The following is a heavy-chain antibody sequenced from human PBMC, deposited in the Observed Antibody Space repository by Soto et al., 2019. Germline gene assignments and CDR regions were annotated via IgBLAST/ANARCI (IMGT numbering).Heavy chain of an antibody. Sequence: GGSLRLSCAASGFTFSSYAMHWVRQAPGKGLEWVAVISYDGSNKYYADSVKGRFTISRDNSKNTLYLQMNSLRAEDTAVYYCARVHQAAAGHNHSYYYYYGMDVWGQGTTVTVSS. CDR3: ARVHQAAAGHNHSYYYYYGMDV. D-gene: IGHD6-13*01. CDR2: ISYDGSNK. V-gene: IGHV3-30-3*01. CDR1: GFTFSSYA. J-gene: IGHJ6*02.